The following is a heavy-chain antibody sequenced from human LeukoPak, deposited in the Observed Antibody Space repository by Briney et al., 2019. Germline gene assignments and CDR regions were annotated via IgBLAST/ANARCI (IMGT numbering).Heavy chain of an antibody. V-gene: IGHV4-59*01. J-gene: IGHJ4*02. CDR2: IYYSGST. Sequence: PSETLSLTCTVSGGSISSYYLSWIRQPPGKGLEWIGYIYYSGSTNYNPSLKSRVTISVDTSKNQFSLKLSSVTAADTAVYYCAGHYVWGSPYYFDYWGQGTLVTVSS. CDR1: GGSISSYY. CDR3: AGHYVWGSPYYFDY. D-gene: IGHD3-16*01.